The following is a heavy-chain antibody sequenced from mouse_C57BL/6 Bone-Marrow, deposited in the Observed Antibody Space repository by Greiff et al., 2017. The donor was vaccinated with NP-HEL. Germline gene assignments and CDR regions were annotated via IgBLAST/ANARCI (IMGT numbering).Heavy chain of an antibody. J-gene: IGHJ2*01. V-gene: IGHV5-2*01. CDR1: EYEFPSHD. CDR2: INSDGGST. Sequence: EVKLVESGGGLVQPGESLKLSCESNEYEFPSHDMSWVRKTPEKRLELVATINSDGGSTYYPDTMERRFIISRDNTKKTLYLQMSSLRSEDTALYYCARRGNYRIGFDYWGQGTTLTVSS. D-gene: IGHD2-1*01. CDR3: ARRGNYRIGFDY.